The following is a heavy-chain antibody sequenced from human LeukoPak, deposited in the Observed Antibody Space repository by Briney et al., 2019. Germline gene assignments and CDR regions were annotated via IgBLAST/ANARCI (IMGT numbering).Heavy chain of an antibody. J-gene: IGHJ4*02. CDR1: GGSISSSGYY. Sequence: SETLSLTCTVSGGSISSSGYYWGWIRQPPGKGLEWIGSIYYSGSTYYNPSLKSRVTISVDTSKNQFSLKLSSVTAADTAVYYCARVWFGELPRFDYWGQGTLVTVSS. D-gene: IGHD3-10*01. CDR3: ARVWFGELPRFDY. CDR2: IYYSGST. V-gene: IGHV4-39*07.